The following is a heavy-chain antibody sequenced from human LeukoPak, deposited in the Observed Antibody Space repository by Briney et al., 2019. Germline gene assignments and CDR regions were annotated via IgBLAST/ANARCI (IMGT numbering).Heavy chain of an antibody. V-gene: IGHV3-7*01. J-gene: IGHJ6*02. D-gene: IGHD3-10*01. CDR1: GFTFSSYW. Sequence: GGSLRLSCAASGFTFSSYWMSWVRQAPGKGLEWVANIKQDGSEKYYVDSVKGRFTISRDNAKNSLYLQMNSLRAEDTAVYYCAREDQGVSESYYYGMDVWGQGTTVTVSS. CDR2: IKQDGSEK. CDR3: AREDQGVSESYYYGMDV.